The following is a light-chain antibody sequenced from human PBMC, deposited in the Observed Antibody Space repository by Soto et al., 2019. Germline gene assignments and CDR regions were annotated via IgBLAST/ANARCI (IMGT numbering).Light chain of an antibody. CDR1: SSDVGGYNY. J-gene: IGLJ1*01. V-gene: IGLV2-14*01. CDR2: EVN. Sequence: QSALTQPSSVSGSPGQSITISCTGTSSDVGGYNYVSWYQQHPGKAPKLMLYEVNDRPSGVSSRFSGSKSGNTASLTISGVQPDDEADYYCSSYRSSDTLEVFGTGTKVTVL. CDR3: SSYRSSDTLEV.